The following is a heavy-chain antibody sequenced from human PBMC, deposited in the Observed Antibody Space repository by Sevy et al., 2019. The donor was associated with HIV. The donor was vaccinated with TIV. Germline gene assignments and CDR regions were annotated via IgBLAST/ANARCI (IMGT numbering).Heavy chain of an antibody. D-gene: IGHD2-2*02. CDR1: GGTFSDYA. CDR3: ARVQCRSTSCYTGYYYYYMDV. Sequence: KISCKASGGTFSDYAISWVRQAPGQGLEWMGAIIPVFGTPNYAQKFKGRVTITADESTSTAFMELSRLRSDDTAVYFCARVQCRSTSCYTGYYYYYMDVWGEGTTVTVSS. J-gene: IGHJ6*03. CDR2: IIPVFGTP. V-gene: IGHV1-69*01.